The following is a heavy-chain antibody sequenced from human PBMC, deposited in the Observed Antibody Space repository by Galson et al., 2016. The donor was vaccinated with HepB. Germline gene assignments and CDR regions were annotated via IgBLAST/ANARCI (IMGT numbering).Heavy chain of an antibody. J-gene: IGHJ6*02. CDR1: GFSFSSYN. Sequence: SLRLSCAASGFSFSSYNMDWVRRAPGKGLEWVSYISRTGETFYYADSVKGRFTISRDNSKNTVHLHMNSLRVEDTAVYYCAKMRVYTSGWLIHGMDVWGQGTTVTVSS. D-gene: IGHD6-19*01. V-gene: IGHV3-48*01. CDR2: ISRTGETF. CDR3: AKMRVYTSGWLIHGMDV.